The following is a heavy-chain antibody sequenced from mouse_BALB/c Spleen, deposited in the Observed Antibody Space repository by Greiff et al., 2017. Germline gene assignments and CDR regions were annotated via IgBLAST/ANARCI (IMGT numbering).Heavy chain of an antibody. CDR2: IYPGNGDT. V-gene: IGHV1-12*01. J-gene: IGHJ4*01. CDR3: ARGTTVVGAMDY. D-gene: IGHD1-1*01. CDR1: GYTFTSYN. Sequence: LQQPGAELVKPGASVKMSCKASGYTFTSYNMHWVKQTPGQGLEWIGAIYPGNGDTSYNQKFKGKATLTADKSSSTAYMQLSSLTSEDSAVYYCARGTTVVGAMDYWGQGTSVTVSS.